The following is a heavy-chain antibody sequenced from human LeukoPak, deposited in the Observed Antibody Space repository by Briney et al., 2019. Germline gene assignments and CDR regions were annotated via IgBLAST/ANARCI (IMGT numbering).Heavy chain of an antibody. CDR3: ARVIAAAALDY. CDR2: INPSGGST. CDR1: GYTFTSYY. Sequence: ASVKVSCKASGYTFTSYYMHWVRQAPGQGLEWMGIINPSGGSTSYAQKFQGRVTMTRDTSTGTVYMELSSLRSEDTAVYYCARVIAAAALDYWGQGTLVTVSS. D-gene: IGHD6-13*01. V-gene: IGHV1-46*01. J-gene: IGHJ4*02.